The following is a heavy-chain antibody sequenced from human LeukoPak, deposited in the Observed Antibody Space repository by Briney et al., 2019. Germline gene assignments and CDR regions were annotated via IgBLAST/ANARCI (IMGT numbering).Heavy chain of an antibody. CDR1: GYTFTGYY. CDR2: INPNSGGT. Sequence: VSVKVSCKASGYTFTGYYMHWVRQAPGQGLEWMGWINPNSGGTNYAQKFQGRVTMTRDTSISTAYMELSRLRSDDTAVYYCARVGGFTYNWFDPRGQGTLVTVSS. J-gene: IGHJ5*02. D-gene: IGHD3-10*01. CDR3: ARVGGFTYNWFDP. V-gene: IGHV1-2*02.